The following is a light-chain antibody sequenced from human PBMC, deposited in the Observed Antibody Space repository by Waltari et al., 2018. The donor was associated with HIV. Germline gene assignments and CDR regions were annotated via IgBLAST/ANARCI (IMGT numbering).Light chain of an antibody. CDR1: SLRSFF. V-gene: IGLV3-19*01. CDR3: HSRDTNSDHYV. J-gene: IGLJ1*01. CDR2: GAN. Sequence: SSELTQDPVVSVALGQTINITCQGDSLRSFFANWYQRRPGQAPVLVVYGANRRPSGIPDRFSASNSGNTSSLIISDSQAVDEADYYCHSRDTNSDHYVFGGGTRVIV.